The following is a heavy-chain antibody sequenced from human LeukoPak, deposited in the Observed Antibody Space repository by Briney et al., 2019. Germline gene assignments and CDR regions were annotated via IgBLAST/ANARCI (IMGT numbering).Heavy chain of an antibody. Sequence: GESLRLSCAASGFTFSSYGMHWVRQAPGKGLEWVAVISYDGSNKYYADSVKGRFTISRDNSKNTLYLQMNSLRAEDTAVYYCAKDRGTPNEYYFDYWGQGTLVTVSS. CDR1: GFTFSSYG. CDR3: AKDRGTPNEYYFDY. D-gene: IGHD1-1*01. V-gene: IGHV3-30*18. J-gene: IGHJ4*02. CDR2: ISYDGSNK.